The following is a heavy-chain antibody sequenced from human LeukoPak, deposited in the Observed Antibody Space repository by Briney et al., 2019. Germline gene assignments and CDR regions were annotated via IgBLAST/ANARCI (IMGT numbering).Heavy chain of an antibody. CDR3: ARGGTTVTIDSGLGY. CDR1: GYTFTGYY. D-gene: IGHD4-17*01. V-gene: IGHV1-2*02. J-gene: IGHJ4*02. CDR2: INPNSGGT. Sequence: SVTVSCKASGYTFTGYYMHWVRQAPGQGLEWMGWINPNSGGTNYAQKFQGRVTTTRDTSISTAYMDLSRLRSDDTAVYYCARGGTTVTIDSGLGYWGQGTLVTVSS.